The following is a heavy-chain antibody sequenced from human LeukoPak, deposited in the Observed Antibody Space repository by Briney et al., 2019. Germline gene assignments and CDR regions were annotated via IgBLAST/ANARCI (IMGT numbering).Heavy chain of an antibody. CDR2: IRSKAYGGTT. CDR1: GFTFGDYA. V-gene: IGHV3-49*03. CDR3: TRKSKATTRFDY. D-gene: IGHD5-24*01. J-gene: IGHJ4*02. Sequence: LGRSRRLSCTASGFTFGDYAMSWFRQAPGKGLEWVGFIRSKAYGGTTEYAASVKGRFTISRDDSKSIAYLQMNSLKTEDTAVYYCTRKSKATTRFDYWGQGTMVTVSS.